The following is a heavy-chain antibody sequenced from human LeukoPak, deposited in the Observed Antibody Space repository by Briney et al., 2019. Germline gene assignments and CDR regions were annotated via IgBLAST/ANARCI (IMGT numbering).Heavy chain of an antibody. CDR2: IYYSGST. CDR3: ARHSGLRSPFDP. D-gene: IGHD3-3*01. CDR1: GGSISSSSYY. V-gene: IGHV4-39*01. J-gene: IGHJ5*02. Sequence: SETLSLTCTVSGGSISSSSYYWGWIRQPPGKGLEWIGSIYYSGSTYYNPSLKSRVTISVDTSKNQLSLKLTSATAADTSVYYCARHSGLRSPFDPWGQGTLVTVSS.